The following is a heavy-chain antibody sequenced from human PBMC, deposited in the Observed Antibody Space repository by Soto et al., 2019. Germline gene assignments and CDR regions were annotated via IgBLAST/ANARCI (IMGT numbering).Heavy chain of an antibody. Sequence: EVQLVESGGGLVQPGGSLKLSCAASGFTFSGSAMHWVRQASGKGLEWVGRIRNKANSHATAYAASVKGRFTISRDDSKNTAYLQMNSLISEDTAVYYCATRLTPPYGMDVWGQGTTVTVSS. V-gene: IGHV3-73*02. CDR3: ATRLTPPYGMDV. J-gene: IGHJ6*02. D-gene: IGHD3-16*01. CDR1: GFTFSGSA. CDR2: IRNKANSHAT.